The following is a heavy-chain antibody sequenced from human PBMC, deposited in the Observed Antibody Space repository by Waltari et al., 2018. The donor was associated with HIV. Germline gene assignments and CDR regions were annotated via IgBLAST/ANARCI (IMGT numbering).Heavy chain of an antibody. CDR3: ARTLVSSGLVRFDP. CDR2: INTDTGNP. D-gene: IGHD6-6*01. J-gene: IGHJ5*02. CDR1: GYSITSHA. V-gene: IGHV7-4-1*02. Sequence: QVQLVQSGSELKKPGASVRVSCKASGYSITSHAINWVRQAPGQGLEWMGWINTDTGNPTYAPGFTGRFVFSVDSTVHTAYLQISSLMVDDTAVYYCARTLVSSGLVRFDPWGQGTLVTVSS.